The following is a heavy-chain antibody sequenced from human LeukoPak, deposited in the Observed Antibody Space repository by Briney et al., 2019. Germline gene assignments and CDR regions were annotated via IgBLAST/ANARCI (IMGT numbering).Heavy chain of an antibody. CDR1: GGSFSGYY. CDR2: ISGSGGST. CDR3: AKSHYGGNSFDAFDI. Sequence: ETLSLTCAVYGGSFSGYYWSWIRQPPGKGLEWVSAISGSGGSTYYADSVKGRFTISRDNSKNTLYLQMNSLRAEDTAVYYCAKSHYGGNSFDAFDIWGQGTMVTVSS. D-gene: IGHD4-23*01. V-gene: IGHV3-23*01. J-gene: IGHJ3*02.